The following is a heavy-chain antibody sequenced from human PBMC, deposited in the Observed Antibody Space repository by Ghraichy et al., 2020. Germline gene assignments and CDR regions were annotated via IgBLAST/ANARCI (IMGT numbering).Heavy chain of an antibody. V-gene: IGHV4-59*01. CDR3: ARDVGGSYGYSYYGMDV. CDR2: IYYSGST. CDR1: GGSISSYY. J-gene: IGHJ6*02. Sequence: SETLSLTCTVSGGSISSYYWSWIRQPPGKGLEWIGYIYYSGSTNYNPSLKSRVTISVDTSKNQFSLKLSSVTAADTAVYYCARDVGGSYGYSYYGMDVWGQGTTVTVSS. D-gene: IGHD5-18*01.